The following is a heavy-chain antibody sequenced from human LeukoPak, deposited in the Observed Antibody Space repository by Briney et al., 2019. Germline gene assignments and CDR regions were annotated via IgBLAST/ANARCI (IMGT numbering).Heavy chain of an antibody. CDR2: ISPSGGST. Sequence: ASVKVSCKAFGYTFTSNYMHWVRQAPGQGPEWMGVISPSGGSTTYAQKFQGRVTLTRDMSTSTDYLELSSLRSEDTAVYYCARDDGMSSSWYLRGHFDYWGQGTLVTVSS. CDR3: ARDDGMSSSWYLRGHFDY. V-gene: IGHV1-46*01. CDR1: GYTFTSNY. J-gene: IGHJ4*02. D-gene: IGHD6-13*01.